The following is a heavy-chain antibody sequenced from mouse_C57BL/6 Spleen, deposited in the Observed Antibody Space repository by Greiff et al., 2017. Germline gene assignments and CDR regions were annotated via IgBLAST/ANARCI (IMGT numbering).Heavy chain of an antibody. CDR2: IDPSDSYT. CDR3: ARGGWSYYFDY. Sequence: VQLQQPGAELVKPGASVKLSCKASGYTFTSYWMQWVKQRPGQGLEWIGEIDPSDSYTNYNQKFKGKATLTVDTSSSTAYMQLSSLTSEDSAVYYCARGGWSYYFDYWGQGTTLTVSS. J-gene: IGHJ2*01. V-gene: IGHV1-50*01. D-gene: IGHD2-3*01. CDR1: GYTFTSYW.